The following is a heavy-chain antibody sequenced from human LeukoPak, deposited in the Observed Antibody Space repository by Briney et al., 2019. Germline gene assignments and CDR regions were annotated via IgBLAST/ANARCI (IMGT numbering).Heavy chain of an antibody. D-gene: IGHD2/OR15-2a*01. V-gene: IGHV3-48*01. J-gene: IGHJ4*02. CDR2: ISSASTTI. CDR1: GFTFSSYS. Sequence: GGSLRLSCAASGFTFSSYSMNWVRQAPGKGLEWISYISSASTTIYYADSVKGRFTISRDNSKNTLYLQMNSLRAEDTAVYYCARDSFTNSYYFDYWGQGTLVTVSS. CDR3: ARDSFTNSYYFDY.